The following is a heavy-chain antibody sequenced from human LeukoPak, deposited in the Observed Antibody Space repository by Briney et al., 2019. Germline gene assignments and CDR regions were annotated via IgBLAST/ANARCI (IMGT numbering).Heavy chain of an antibody. J-gene: IGHJ4*02. V-gene: IGHV3-15*01. CDR3: ADLGDYAVG. Sequence: PGGSLRLSCAASGFTFRNAWMSWVRQAPGKGLEWVGRIKSRTDGGTTEYAAPEKGRFSISRDDSKNTLYPQINSLKTEDTAVYYCADLGDYAVGWGQGTLVTVSS. D-gene: IGHD4-17*01. CDR2: IKSRTDGGTT. CDR1: GFTFRNAW.